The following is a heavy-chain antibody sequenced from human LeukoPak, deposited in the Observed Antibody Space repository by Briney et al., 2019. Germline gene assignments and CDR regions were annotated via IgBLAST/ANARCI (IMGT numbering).Heavy chain of an antibody. CDR1: GGSISSGDYH. CDR2: IYYSGST. Sequence: SETLSLTCTVSGGSISSGDYHWSWIRQPPGKGLEWIGYIYYSGSTYYNPSLKSRVTISVDTSKNQFSLKLSSVTAADTAVYYCARVNYGDYYFDYWGQGTLVTVSS. J-gene: IGHJ4*02. V-gene: IGHV4-30-4*01. D-gene: IGHD4-17*01. CDR3: ARVNYGDYYFDY.